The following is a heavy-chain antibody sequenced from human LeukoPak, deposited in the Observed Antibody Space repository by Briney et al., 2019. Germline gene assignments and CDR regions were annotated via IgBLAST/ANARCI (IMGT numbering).Heavy chain of an antibody. CDR3: ARSSQVVPDNQYNGMDV. CDR2: TYYRSGWYN. CDR1: GDSVSSNSAA. Sequence: SQTLSLTCAISGDSVSSNSAAWNWIRQSPSRGLEWLGRTYYRSGWYNDYAVSAKGRITINPDTSKNQFSLQLNSVTPEDTAVYYCARSSQVVPDNQYNGMDVWGQGTTVTVSS. D-gene: IGHD2-15*01. V-gene: IGHV6-1*01. J-gene: IGHJ6*02.